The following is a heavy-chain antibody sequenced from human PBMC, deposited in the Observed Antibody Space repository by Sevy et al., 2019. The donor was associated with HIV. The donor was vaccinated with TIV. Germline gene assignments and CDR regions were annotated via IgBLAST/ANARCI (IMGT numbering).Heavy chain of an antibody. CDR1: GFTFSNYG. CDR3: ARGADFNDRSAKRDFDY. V-gene: IGHV3-33*01. CDR2: IWNDGSNK. D-gene: IGHD3-22*01. J-gene: IGHJ4*02. Sequence: GGSLRLSCAASGFTFSNYGMHWVRQAPDKGLEWVAVIWNDGSNKYYADSVKGRFTISRDNSKNTLYLQMNSLRVEDTAVYFCARGADFNDRSAKRDFDYWGQGTLVTVSS.